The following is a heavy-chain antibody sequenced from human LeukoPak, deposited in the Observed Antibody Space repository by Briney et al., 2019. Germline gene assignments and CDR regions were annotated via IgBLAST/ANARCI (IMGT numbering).Heavy chain of an antibody. D-gene: IGHD3-10*01. V-gene: IGHV3-23*01. CDR3: AKVPSTDYGSGRPPFMDV. CDR2: ISGKGGST. CDR1: GFTFSNYA. Sequence: GGSLRLSCAASGFTFSNYAMSWVRQAPGKGLEWVSTISGKGGSTFYADSVKGRFTISRDNSKNTLYLQMNSLRAEDTAIHYCAKVPSTDYGSGRPPFMDVWGQGTTAAVSS. J-gene: IGHJ6*02.